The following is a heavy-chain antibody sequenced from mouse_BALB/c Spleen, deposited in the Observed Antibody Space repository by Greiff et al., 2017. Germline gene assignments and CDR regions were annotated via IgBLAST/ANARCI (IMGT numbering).Heavy chain of an antibody. CDR3: ARYNTTVVDYAMDY. CDR1: GDSITSGY. Sequence: VQLKESGPSLVKPSQTLSLTCSVTGDSITSGYWNWIRKFPGNKLEYMGYISYSGSTYYNPSLKSRISITRDTSKNQYYLQLNSVTTEDTATYYCARYNTTVVDYAMDYWGQGTSVTVSS. J-gene: IGHJ4*01. CDR2: ISYSGST. V-gene: IGHV3-8*02. D-gene: IGHD1-1*01.